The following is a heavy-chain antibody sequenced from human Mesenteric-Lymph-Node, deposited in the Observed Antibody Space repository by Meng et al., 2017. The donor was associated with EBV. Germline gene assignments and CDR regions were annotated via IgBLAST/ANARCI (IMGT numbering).Heavy chain of an antibody. CDR3: ARDLGGYYAGALTG. Sequence: LGESGGGWIQPGGSLSLSCAASGFTVSSNYMSWGRQAPEKGLEWVSVIYSGGSTDYADSVKGRFTISRDNSKNTLYLQMNSLRADDTAVYYCARDLGGYYAGALTGWGQGTLVTVSS. CDR2: IYSGGST. V-gene: IGHV3-53*01. CDR1: GFTVSSNY. D-gene: IGHD3-3*01. J-gene: IGHJ4*02.